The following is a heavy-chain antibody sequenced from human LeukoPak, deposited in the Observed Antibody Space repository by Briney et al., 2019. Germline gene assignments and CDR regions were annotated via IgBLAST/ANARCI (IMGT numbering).Heavy chain of an antibody. CDR2: IIPIFGTA. D-gene: IGHD6-13*01. CDR3: ARGPYSSSWYGNYYYGMDV. Sequence: ASVKVSCKASGGTFSGYAISWVRQAPGQGLEWMGGIIPIFGTANYAQKFQGRVTITAVESTSTAYMELSSLRSEDTAVYYCARGPYSSSWYGNYYYGMDVWGKGTTVTVSS. J-gene: IGHJ6*04. V-gene: IGHV1-69*13. CDR1: GGTFSGYA.